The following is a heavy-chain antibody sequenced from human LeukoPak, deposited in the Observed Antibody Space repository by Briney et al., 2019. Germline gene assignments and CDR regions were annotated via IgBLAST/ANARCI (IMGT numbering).Heavy chain of an antibody. V-gene: IGHV4-59*01. CDR2: IYYTGNT. CDR3: AGERQFFGESH. D-gene: IGHD3-10*01. J-gene: IGHJ4*02. Sequence: SETLSLTCAVYGGSFSGYYWSWIRQPPGKGLEWIGYIYYTGNTNYNPSVKSRVTMSVDTSKNQISLRLTSVTAADTAVYYCAGERQFFGESHWGKGTLVTVSS. CDR1: GGSFSGYY.